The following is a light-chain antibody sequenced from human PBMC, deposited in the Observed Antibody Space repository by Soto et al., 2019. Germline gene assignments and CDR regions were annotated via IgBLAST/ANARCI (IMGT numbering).Light chain of an antibody. V-gene: IGKV3-20*01. J-gene: IGKJ3*01. CDR2: GAS. CDR1: QSVSSSY. Sequence: EIMLTQSPGTLSLCPGERATLSCRASQSVSSSYLAWYQQKPGQAPRLLIYGASSRATGSPDRFSGSGSGTDFTLTISRLEPEDFAVYYCQQFGSSPLFTFGPGTKVDVK. CDR3: QQFGSSPLFT.